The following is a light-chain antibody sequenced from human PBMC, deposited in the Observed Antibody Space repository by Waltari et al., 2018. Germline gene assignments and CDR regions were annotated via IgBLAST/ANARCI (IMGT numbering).Light chain of an antibody. J-gene: IGKJ2*01. CDR3: VQGTHWPPGFT. Sequence: DVVMTQSPLSLPVTLGQPASISCRSSQSLVDSRGYTFLHWFQQRPGHSPRRLLYQVSNRDSGVPDRFTGSGSGTDFTLKISRVEAEDVGFYYCVQGTHWPPGFTFGQGTKLEIK. V-gene: IGKV2-30*01. CDR1: QSLVDSRGYTF. CDR2: QVS.